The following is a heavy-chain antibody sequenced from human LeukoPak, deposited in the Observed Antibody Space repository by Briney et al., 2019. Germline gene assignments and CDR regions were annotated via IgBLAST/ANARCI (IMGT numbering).Heavy chain of an antibody. CDR2: IWYDGSNK. D-gene: IGHD3-10*01. Sequence: GGSLRLSCAASGFTFSSYGMHWVRQAPGKGLEWVAVIWYDGSNKYYADSVKGRFTISRDNSKNTLYLQMNSLRAEDTAVYYCAKELRKVDGSGSYSNYYYYYGMDVWGQGTTVTVSS. V-gene: IGHV3-33*06. CDR3: AKELRKVDGSGSYSNYYYYYGMDV. CDR1: GFTFSSYG. J-gene: IGHJ6*02.